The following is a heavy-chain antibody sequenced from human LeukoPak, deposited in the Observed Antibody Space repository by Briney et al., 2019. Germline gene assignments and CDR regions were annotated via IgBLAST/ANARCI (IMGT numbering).Heavy chain of an antibody. D-gene: IGHD3-16*01. CDR3: ARGLGGSYDYVWGSYGVWFDP. Sequence: SETLSLTCTVSGGSISSYYWSWIRQPAGKGLEWIGRIYTSGSTNYNPSLKSRVTMSVDTSKNQFSLKLSSVTAADTAVYYCARGLGGSYDYVWGSYGVWFDPWGQGTLFTVSS. CDR2: IYTSGST. CDR1: GGSISSYY. J-gene: IGHJ5*02. V-gene: IGHV4-4*07.